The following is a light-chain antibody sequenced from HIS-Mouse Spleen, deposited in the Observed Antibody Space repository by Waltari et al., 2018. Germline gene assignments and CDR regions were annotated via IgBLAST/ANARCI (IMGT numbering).Light chain of an antibody. V-gene: IGLV2-11*01. J-gene: IGLJ1*01. CDR1: SSAVGGYTY. CDR2: DVS. Sequence: QSALTQPRSVSGSPGQSVTISCTGTSSAVGGYTYVSWYQQHPGQAPKPMIYDVSKRPSGVPDRFSGSKSGNTASLTISGLQAEDEADYYCCSYAGSYTGVFGTGTKVTVL. CDR3: CSYAGSYTGV.